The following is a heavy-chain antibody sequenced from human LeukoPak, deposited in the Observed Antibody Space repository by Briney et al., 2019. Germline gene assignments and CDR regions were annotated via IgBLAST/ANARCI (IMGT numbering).Heavy chain of an antibody. V-gene: IGHV4-31*03. D-gene: IGHD3-9*01. Sequence: SETLSLTCTVSGGSISSGGYYWSWIRQHPGKGLEWIGYIYYSGSTYYNPSLKSRVTISVDTSKNQFSLKLSSVTAAGTAVYYCARDLYGHDWWFDPWGQGTLVTVSS. CDR2: IYYSGST. J-gene: IGHJ5*02. CDR1: GGSISSGGYY. CDR3: ARDLYGHDWWFDP.